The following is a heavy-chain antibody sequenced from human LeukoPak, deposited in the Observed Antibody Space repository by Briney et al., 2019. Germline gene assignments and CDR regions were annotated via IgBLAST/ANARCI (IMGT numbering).Heavy chain of an antibody. D-gene: IGHD1-1*01. V-gene: IGHV4-59*01. CDR1: GGSISSYY. CDR3: AREGTAGTNLNWFDP. Sequence: SETLSLTCTVPGGSISSYYWSWIRQPPGKGLEWIGYISYSGSTNFNPSLKSRVTISVDSSKNQFSLKLSSVTAADTAVYYCAREGTAGTNLNWFDPWGQGTLVTVSS. CDR2: ISYSGST. J-gene: IGHJ5*02.